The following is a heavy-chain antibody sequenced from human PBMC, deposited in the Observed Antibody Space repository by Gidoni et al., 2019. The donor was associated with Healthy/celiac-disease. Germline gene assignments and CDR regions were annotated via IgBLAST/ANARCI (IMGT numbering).Heavy chain of an antibody. CDR3: ARVGYSYGYVYYYMDV. V-gene: IGHV4-34*01. CDR2: INHSGST. Sequence: QVQLQQWGAGLLKPSETLSLTCAVYGVSFSGYHWSGIRQPPGKGLAGIGEINHSGSTNYNPSLKSRVNISVDTSKNQFSLKLSSVTAADTAVYYCARVGYSYGYVYYYMDVWGKGTTVTVSS. J-gene: IGHJ6*03. CDR1: GVSFSGYH. D-gene: IGHD5-18*01.